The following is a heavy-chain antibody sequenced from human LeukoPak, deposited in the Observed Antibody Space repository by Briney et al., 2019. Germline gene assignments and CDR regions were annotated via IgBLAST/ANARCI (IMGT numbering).Heavy chain of an antibody. Sequence: GGSLRLSCAASGFTLSSYWMHWVRQAPGKGLEWVSSISISSAYIYYADSVKGRVTISRDNAKNSLFLQMNSLRAEDTAVYYCARDRDSAVWGQGTMVTVSS. V-gene: IGHV3-21*01. J-gene: IGHJ3*01. CDR2: ISISSAYI. D-gene: IGHD2-21*02. CDR1: GFTLSSYW. CDR3: ARDRDSAV.